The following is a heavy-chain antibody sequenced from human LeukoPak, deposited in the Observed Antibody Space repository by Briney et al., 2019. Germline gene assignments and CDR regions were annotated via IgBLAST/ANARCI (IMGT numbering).Heavy chain of an antibody. Sequence: SETLSLTCTVSGASINSGSSYWGWIRQPAGKGLEWIGRIFTSGITYYNPSLKSRVTISIDASKNQFSLKLTSVTAADTAMYYCANYYYDSSGYRFDYWGQGTLVTVSS. J-gene: IGHJ4*02. CDR3: ANYYYDSSGYRFDY. V-gene: IGHV4-61*02. CDR2: IFTSGIT. CDR1: GASINSGSSY. D-gene: IGHD3-22*01.